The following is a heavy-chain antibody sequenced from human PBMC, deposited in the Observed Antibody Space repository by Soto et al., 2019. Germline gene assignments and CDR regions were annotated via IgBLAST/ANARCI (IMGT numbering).Heavy chain of an antibody. CDR3: ARLVSSRGTPMIAYGMDV. V-gene: IGHV5-51*01. CDR1: GYSFTSYW. CDR2: IYPGDSDT. Sequence: GESLKISCKGSGYSFTSYWIGWVRQMPGKGLEWMGIIYPGDSDTRYSPSFQGQVTISADKSISTAYLQWSSLKASDTAMYYCARLVSSRGTPMIAYGMDVWGQGTTVTVSS. J-gene: IGHJ6*02. D-gene: IGHD3-22*01.